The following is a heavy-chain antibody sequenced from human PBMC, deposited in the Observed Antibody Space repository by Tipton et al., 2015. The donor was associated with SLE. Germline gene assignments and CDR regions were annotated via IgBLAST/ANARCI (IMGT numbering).Heavy chain of an antibody. CDR3: AKDYNHDNADYN. CDR2: IHHRGST. J-gene: IGHJ4*02. Sequence: TLSLTCAVSGASITSSDWWSWVRQPPGKGLEYIGEIHHRGSTNYKSSLRGRVTISVDKSKNQFSLKLSSVTVADTAVYYCAKDYNHDNADYNWGQGTLVIVSS. D-gene: IGHD4-17*01. V-gene: IGHV4-4*02. CDR1: GASITSSDW.